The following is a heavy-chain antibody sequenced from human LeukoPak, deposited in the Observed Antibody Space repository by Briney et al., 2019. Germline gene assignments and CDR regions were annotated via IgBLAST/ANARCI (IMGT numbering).Heavy chain of an antibody. CDR1: RFTVSNNY. CDR3: ATTASGGHYNYFDH. Sequence: GGSLRLSCAASRFTVSNNYMSWGRQAPGKGREWVSVIYGGGSAYYPDSVKGRFTISRDNSKNTLYLQMNSLRAEDTAVYYCATTASGGHYNYFDHWGQGTLVTVSS. D-gene: IGHD3-10*01. CDR2: IYGGGSA. J-gene: IGHJ4*02. V-gene: IGHV3-66*02.